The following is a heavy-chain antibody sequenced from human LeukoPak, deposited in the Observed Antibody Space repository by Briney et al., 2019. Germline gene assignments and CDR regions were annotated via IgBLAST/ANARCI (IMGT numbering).Heavy chain of an antibody. J-gene: IGHJ4*02. V-gene: IGHV1-24*01. CDR2: FDPEDGET. CDR1: GYTLTELS. D-gene: IGHD2-2*01. CDR3: ATGGYCSSTSCSPLGHY. Sequence: ASVKVSCKVSGYTLTELSMHWVRQAPGKGLEWMGGFDPEDGETIYAQKFQGRVTMTEDTSTDTAYMELSSLRSEDTAVYYCATGGYCSSTSCSPLGHYWGQGTLVTVSS.